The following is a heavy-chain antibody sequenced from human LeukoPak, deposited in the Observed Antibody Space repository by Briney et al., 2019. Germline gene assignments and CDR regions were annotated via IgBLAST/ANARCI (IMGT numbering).Heavy chain of an antibody. CDR2: INPSGGST. D-gene: IGHD7-27*01. CDR3: VRTPPNWGADF. J-gene: IGHJ4*02. CDR1: GYTFTSYY. V-gene: IGHV1-46*01. Sequence: ASVNVSCKASGYTFTSYYVYWVRQAPGQGLEWMGIINPSGGSTSYAQKFQGRVTMTRDTSTGTAYLELSSLRSEDSAVYYCVRTPPNWGADFWGQGTLVTVSS.